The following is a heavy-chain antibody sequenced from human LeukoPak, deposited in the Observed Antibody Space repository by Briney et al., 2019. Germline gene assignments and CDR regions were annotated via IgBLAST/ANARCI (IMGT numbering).Heavy chain of an antibody. J-gene: IGHJ4*02. CDR3: ASRGGGYYDSSGYSY. CDR1: GFTFSIYG. V-gene: IGHV3-23*01. CDR2: MSGSGGST. D-gene: IGHD3-22*01. Sequence: GGSLRLSCAASGFTFSIYGMSWVRQAPGRGLEWVSAMSGSGGSTYYADSVKGRFTISRDNSKNTLYLQMNSLRAEDTAVYYCASRGGGYYDSSGYSYWGQGTLVTVSS.